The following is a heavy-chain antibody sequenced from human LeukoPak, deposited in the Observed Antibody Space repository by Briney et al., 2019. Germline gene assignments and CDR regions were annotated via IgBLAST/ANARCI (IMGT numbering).Heavy chain of an antibody. CDR1: GYTFTSYG. Sequence: ASVKVSCKASGYTFTSYGISWVRQAPGQGLEWMGWISAYNGNTNYAQKLQGRVTMTTDTSTSKAYMELRSLRSDDTAVYYCARDLVTSLYYYDSSGYTPHRRPPPTEYYMDVWGKGTTVTVSS. V-gene: IGHV1-18*01. J-gene: IGHJ6*03. CDR3: ARDLVTSLYYYDSSGYTPHRRPPPTEYYMDV. D-gene: IGHD3-22*01. CDR2: ISAYNGNT.